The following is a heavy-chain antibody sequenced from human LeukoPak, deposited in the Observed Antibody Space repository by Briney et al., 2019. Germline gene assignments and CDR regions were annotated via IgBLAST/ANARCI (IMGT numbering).Heavy chain of an antibody. CDR3: ARFVYEAAAGKIYYYYGMDV. CDR1: GYSFTSYW. Sequence: GESLKISCKGSGYSFTSYWIGWVRQMPGKGLEWMGIIYPGDSDTRYSPSFQSQVTNSADKSISTAYLQWSSLKASDTAMYYCARFVYEAAAGKIYYYYGMDVWGQGTTVTVSS. D-gene: IGHD6-13*01. J-gene: IGHJ6*02. V-gene: IGHV5-51*01. CDR2: IYPGDSDT.